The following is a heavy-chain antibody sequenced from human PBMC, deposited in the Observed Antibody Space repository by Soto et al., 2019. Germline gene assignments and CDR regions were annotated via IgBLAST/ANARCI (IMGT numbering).Heavy chain of an antibody. J-gene: IGHJ5*02. CDR1: GFTFSSYS. Sequence: EVQLVESGGGLVKPGGSLRLSCAASGFTFSSYSMNWVRQAPGKGLEWVSSISSSSSYIYYAASVKGRFTISRHNAKNALYLQMNSLRAEDRAVYYCARDVIAAAGNWFAPWGQGTLVTVSS. CDR3: ARDVIAAAGNWFAP. D-gene: IGHD6-13*01. CDR2: ISSSSSYI. V-gene: IGHV3-21*01.